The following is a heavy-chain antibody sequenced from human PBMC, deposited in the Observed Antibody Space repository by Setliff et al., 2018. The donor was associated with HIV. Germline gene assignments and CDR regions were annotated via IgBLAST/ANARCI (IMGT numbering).Heavy chain of an antibody. D-gene: IGHD6-13*01. Sequence: GGSLRLSCAASAFIFTTYGMHWVRQAPGKGLEWIAFIRYDGNDKYYEDSVKGRFTISRDNSKNTLYLEMTSLRAEDTAVYHCGRDVHDAAADNWGRGTLVTVSS. CDR1: AFIFTTYG. J-gene: IGHJ4*02. CDR2: IRYDGNDK. CDR3: GRDVHDAAADN. V-gene: IGHV3-30*02.